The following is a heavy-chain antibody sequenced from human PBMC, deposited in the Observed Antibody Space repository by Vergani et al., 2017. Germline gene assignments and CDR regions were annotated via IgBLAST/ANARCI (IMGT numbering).Heavy chain of an antibody. CDR1: GGTFSSYA. D-gene: IGHD1-14*01. CDR2: INPSGGST. CDR3: ARQAPDDAFDI. Sequence: QVQLVQSGAEVKKPGSSVKVSCKASGGTFSSYAISWVRQAPGQGLEWMGRINPSGGSTSYAQKFQGRVTMTRDTSTSTVYMELSSLRSEDTAVYYCARQAPDDAFDIWGQGTMVTVSS. V-gene: IGHV1-46*01. J-gene: IGHJ3*02.